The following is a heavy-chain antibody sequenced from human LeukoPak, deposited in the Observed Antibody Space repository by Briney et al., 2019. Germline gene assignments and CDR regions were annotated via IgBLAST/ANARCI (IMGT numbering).Heavy chain of an antibody. CDR3: ATDSGSGSYYAFDI. D-gene: IGHD1-26*01. V-gene: IGHV1-24*01. CDR2: FDPEDGET. Sequence: VASVKVSCKASGYTFTSYGISWVRQAPGKGLEWMGGFDPEDGETIYAQKFQGRVTMTEDTSTDTAYMELSSLRSEDTAVYYCATDSGSGSYYAFDIWGQGTMVTVSS. J-gene: IGHJ3*02. CDR1: GYTFTSYG.